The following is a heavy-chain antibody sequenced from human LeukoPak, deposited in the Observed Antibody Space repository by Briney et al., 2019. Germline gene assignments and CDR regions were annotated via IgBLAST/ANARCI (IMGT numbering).Heavy chain of an antibody. CDR1: GYTFTSYG. Sequence: GASVKVSCKASGYTFTSYGISWVRQAPGQGLEWMGWISAYNGNTNYAQKLQGRVTMTTDTSTSTAYMELRGLRSDDTAVYYCARDYRGRWEPTEFDYWGQGTLVTVSS. D-gene: IGHD1-26*01. V-gene: IGHV1-18*01. CDR2: ISAYNGNT. J-gene: IGHJ4*02. CDR3: ARDYRGRWEPTEFDY.